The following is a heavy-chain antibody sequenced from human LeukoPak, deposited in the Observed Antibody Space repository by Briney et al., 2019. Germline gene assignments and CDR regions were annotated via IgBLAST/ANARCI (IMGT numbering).Heavy chain of an antibody. D-gene: IGHD3-3*01. J-gene: IGHJ6*04. CDR2: ISSSSSTI. CDR3: ARDNTYYDSFGRDV. CDR1: GFSFSSYS. V-gene: IGHV3-48*01. Sequence: PGGSLRLSCAASGFSFSSYSMNWVRQAPGKGLEWVSYISSSSSTIYYADSVKGRFTISRDNAKNSLYLQMNRLRVEDTAAYYCARDNTYYDSFGRDVWGKGTTVTVSS.